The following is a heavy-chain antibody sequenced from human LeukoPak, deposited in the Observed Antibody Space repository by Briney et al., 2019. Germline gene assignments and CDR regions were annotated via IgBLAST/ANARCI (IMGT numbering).Heavy chain of an antibody. D-gene: IGHD3-3*01. CDR3: ARLSDLWSPYKRNYYYYMDV. J-gene: IGHJ6*03. Sequence: PSETLSLTCTVSGGSISSYYWSWIRQPPGKGLEWIGYVYYTGSTNYNPSLKSRVAISIDTSRNQFSLKLSSVTAADTAVYYCARLSDLWSPYKRNYYYYMDVWGKGTTVTVSS. CDR1: GGSISSYY. CDR2: VYYTGST. V-gene: IGHV4-59*08.